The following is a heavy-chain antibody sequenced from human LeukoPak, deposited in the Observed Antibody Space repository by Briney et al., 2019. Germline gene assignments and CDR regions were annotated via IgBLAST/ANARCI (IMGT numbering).Heavy chain of an antibody. CDR2: ISWNSGSI. Sequence: GRSLRLSCAASGFTFDDYAMHWVRQAPGKGLEWVSGISWNSGSIGYADSVKGRFTISRDNAKNSLYLQMNSLRAEDTAVYYCARSSPLSWFDPWGQGTLVTVSS. J-gene: IGHJ5*02. V-gene: IGHV3-9*01. CDR3: ARSSPLSWFDP. D-gene: IGHD5-24*01. CDR1: GFTFDDYA.